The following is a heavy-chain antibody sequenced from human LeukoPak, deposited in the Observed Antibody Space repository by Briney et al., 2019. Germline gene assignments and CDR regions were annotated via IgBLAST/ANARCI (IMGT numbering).Heavy chain of an antibody. D-gene: IGHD5-18*01. CDR2: ISSSSSYI. J-gene: IGHJ3*02. V-gene: IGHV3-21*01. CDR1: EFSVGSNY. CDR3: ARRGIQLLDAFDI. Sequence: PGGSLRLSCAASEFSVGSNYMNWVRQAPGKGLEWVSSISSSSSYIYYADSVKGRFTISRDNAKNSLYLQMNSLRAEDTAVYYCARRGIQLLDAFDIWGQGTMVTVSS.